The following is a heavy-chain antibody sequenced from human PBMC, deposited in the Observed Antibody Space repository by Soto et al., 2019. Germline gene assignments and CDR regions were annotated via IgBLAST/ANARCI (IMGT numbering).Heavy chain of an antibody. Sequence: EVQLVESGGGLVQPGGSLRLSFAASGFTFSSYAMRWVRQAPVKGLEWVSAISGSGDSTYYADSVKGRFTISRDNSKNTLYLQMNSLRAEDTAVYYCARRGSGSYYDYWGQGTLVTVSS. J-gene: IGHJ4*02. V-gene: IGHV3-23*04. CDR2: ISGSGDST. D-gene: IGHD1-26*01. CDR1: GFTFSSYA. CDR3: ARRGSGSYYDY.